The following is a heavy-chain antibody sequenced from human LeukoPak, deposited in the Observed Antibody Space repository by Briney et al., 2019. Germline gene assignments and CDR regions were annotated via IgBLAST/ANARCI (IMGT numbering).Heavy chain of an antibody. D-gene: IGHD5-24*01. V-gene: IGHV3-21*01. CDR1: GFTFSSYS. J-gene: IGHJ6*03. CDR2: ISSSSSYI. Sequence: PGGSLRLSCAASGFTFSSYSMNWVRQAPGKGLEWVSSISSSSSYIYYADSVKGRFTISRDNAKNSLYLQMNSLRAGDTAVYYCARSTEMATIGYYYYYMDVWGKGTTVTISS. CDR3: ARSTEMATIGYYYYYMDV.